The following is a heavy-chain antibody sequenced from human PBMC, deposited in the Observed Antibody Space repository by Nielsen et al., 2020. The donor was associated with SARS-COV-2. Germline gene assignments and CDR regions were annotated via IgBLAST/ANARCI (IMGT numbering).Heavy chain of an antibody. CDR3: AMYDSSGYYYFDY. V-gene: IGHV4-59*12. J-gene: IGHJ4*02. Sequence: SETLSLTCTVSGGSISSYYWSWIRQPPGKGLEWIGYIYYSGSTNYNPSLKSRVTISVDTSKNQFSLKLSSVTAADTAVYYCAMYDSSGYYYFDYWGQGTLVTVSS. CDR2: IYYSGST. D-gene: IGHD3-22*01. CDR1: GGSISSYY.